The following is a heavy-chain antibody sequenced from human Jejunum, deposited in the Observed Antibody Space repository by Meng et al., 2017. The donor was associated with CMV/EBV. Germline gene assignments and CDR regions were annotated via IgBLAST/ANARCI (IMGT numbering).Heavy chain of an antibody. CDR3: TRNLPNVEMATITLDY. CDR2: IRSKAYGGTT. CDR1: GAYA. J-gene: IGHJ4*02. D-gene: IGHD5-24*01. V-gene: IGHV3-49*04. Sequence: GAYAMSGVRQAPGKGLEWVGFIRSKAYGGTTEYAASVKGRFIISRDDSKSIAYLQMNSLKTEDTAVYYCTRNLPNVEMATITLDYWGQGTLVTVSS.